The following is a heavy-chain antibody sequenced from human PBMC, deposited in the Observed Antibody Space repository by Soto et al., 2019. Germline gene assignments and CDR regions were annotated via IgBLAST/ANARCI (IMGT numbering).Heavy chain of an antibody. CDR2: IYYSRST. V-gene: IGHV4-59*01. Sequence: SETLSLTWSVGCGSISSYYWSWIRQRPGKGLEWIGYIYYSRSTNYNPSLKSRGTMSVDTSKNQFSLKLSSVTAADTAVHYCARAGYSSGWYYFDYLDQGTLVTASS. CDR1: CGSISSYY. J-gene: IGHJ4*02. CDR3: ARAGYSSGWYYFDY. D-gene: IGHD6-19*01.